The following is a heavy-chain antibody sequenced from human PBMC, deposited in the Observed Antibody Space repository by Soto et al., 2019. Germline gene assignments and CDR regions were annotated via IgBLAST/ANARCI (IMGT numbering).Heavy chain of an antibody. CDR1: GFTFSSYS. V-gene: IGHV3-21*01. CDR3: AREAQCEY. J-gene: IGHJ4*02. Sequence: LNLSCSASGFTFSSYSINWLRQAPGEGLEWVSSISSSSSYIYYAASVKGRFTISRDNDKNSLYLKMNSLRAGDTAVYYRAREAQCEYWGQGTLVTVSS. CDR2: ISSSSSYI. D-gene: IGHD4-4*01.